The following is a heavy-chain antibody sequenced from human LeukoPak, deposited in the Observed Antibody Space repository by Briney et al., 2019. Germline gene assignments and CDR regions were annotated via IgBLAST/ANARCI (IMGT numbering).Heavy chain of an antibody. J-gene: IGHJ6*04. V-gene: IGHV3-33*01. Sequence: GRSLRLSCAASGFTFSSYGMHWVRQAPGKGLEWVAVICYDGSNKYYADSVKGRFTISRDNSKNTLYLQKNSLRAEDTAVYYCASGITMVRGRTEYYGLDVWGKGTTVTVSS. CDR3: ASGITMVRGRTEYYGLDV. D-gene: IGHD3-10*01. CDR2: ICYDGSNK. CDR1: GFTFSSYG.